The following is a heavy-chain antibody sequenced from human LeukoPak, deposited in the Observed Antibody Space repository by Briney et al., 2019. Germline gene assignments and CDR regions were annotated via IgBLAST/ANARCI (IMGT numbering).Heavy chain of an antibody. CDR1: GFTFSSYG. CDR2: ISYDGSNK. CDR3: ARVPITMVRGVIIREGLFDY. D-gene: IGHD3-10*01. J-gene: IGHJ4*02. V-gene: IGHV3-30*03. Sequence: GRSLRLSCAASGFTFSSYGMHWVRQAPGKGLEWVAVISYDGSNKYYADSVKGRFTISRDNSKNTLYLQMNSLRAEDTAVYYCARVPITMVRGVIIREGLFDYWGQGTLVTVSS.